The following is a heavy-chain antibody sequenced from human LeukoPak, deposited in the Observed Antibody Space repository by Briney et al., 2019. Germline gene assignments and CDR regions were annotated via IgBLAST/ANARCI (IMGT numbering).Heavy chain of an antibody. Sequence: SETLSLTCTVSGGSISSGSYYWSWIRQPAGKGLEWIGRIYTSGSTNYNPSLKSRVTISVDTSKNQFSLKLSSVTAADTAVYYCARAGGDIVLFDPWGQGTLVTVSS. V-gene: IGHV4-61*02. CDR2: IYTSGST. J-gene: IGHJ5*02. CDR1: GGSISSGSYY. CDR3: ARAGGDIVLFDP. D-gene: IGHD2-15*01.